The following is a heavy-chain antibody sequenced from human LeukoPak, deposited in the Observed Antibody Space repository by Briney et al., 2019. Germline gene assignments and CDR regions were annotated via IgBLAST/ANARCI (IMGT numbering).Heavy chain of an antibody. CDR1: GFTFSSYW. J-gene: IGHJ5*02. V-gene: IGHV3-7*01. CDR3: ARGLIAAAGRDWFDP. CDR2: IKQDGSEK. D-gene: IGHD6-13*01. Sequence: PGGSLRLSCAASGFTFSSYWMSWVRQAPGKGLEWVANIKQDGSEKYYEDSVKGRFTISRDNAKNSLYLQMNSLRAEDTAVYYCARGLIAAAGRDWFDPWGQGTLVTVSS.